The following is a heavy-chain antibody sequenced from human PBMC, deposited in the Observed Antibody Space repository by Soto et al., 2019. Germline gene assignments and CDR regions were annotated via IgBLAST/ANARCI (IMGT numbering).Heavy chain of an antibody. J-gene: IGHJ5*02. D-gene: IGHD3-22*01. CDR3: ARRNYYDSSGTKQNNWFDP. CDR1: GYTFTSYG. V-gene: IGHV1-18*01. CDR2: ISAYNGNT. Sequence: QVPLVQSGAEVKKPGASVKVSCKASGYTFTSYGISWVRQAPGQGLEWMGWISAYNGNTNYAQKLQGRVTMTTDTSTSTAYMELRSLRSDDTAVYYCARRNYYDSSGTKQNNWFDPWGQGTLVTVSS.